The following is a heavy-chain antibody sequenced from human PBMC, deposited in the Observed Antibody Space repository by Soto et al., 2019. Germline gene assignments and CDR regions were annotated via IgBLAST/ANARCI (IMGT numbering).Heavy chain of an antibody. CDR2: ISPYSGDT. CDR3: AWAGLTPSFNH. Sequence: ASVKVSCKASENTFIGYYLHWVRQAPGQGLEWMGWISPYSGDTDSAQKFQGRVTLTRDTSTRTVYMELSRLTSDDTAVYYCAWAGLTPSFNHWGHVALVTVSS. V-gene: IGHV1-2*02. CDR1: ENTFIGYY. D-gene: IGHD7-27*01. J-gene: IGHJ4*01.